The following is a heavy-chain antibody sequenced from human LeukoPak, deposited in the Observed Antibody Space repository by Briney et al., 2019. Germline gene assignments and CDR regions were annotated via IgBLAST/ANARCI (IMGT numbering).Heavy chain of an antibody. V-gene: IGHV4-30-4*01. CDR2: IYYSGST. CDR3: ARSINYYDSSGSGWDFDY. CDR1: GGSISSGDYY. D-gene: IGHD3-22*01. Sequence: SRTLSLTCTVSGGSISSGDYYWSWIRQPPGKGLEWIGYIYYSGSTYYNPSLKSRVTISVDTSKNQFSLKLSSVTAADTAVYYCARSINYYDSSGSGWDFDYWGQGTLVTVSS. J-gene: IGHJ4*02.